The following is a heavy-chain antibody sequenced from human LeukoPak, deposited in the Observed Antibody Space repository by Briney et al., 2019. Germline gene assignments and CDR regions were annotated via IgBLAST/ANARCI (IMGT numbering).Heavy chain of an antibody. V-gene: IGHV1-18*01. CDR3: ARDSPDIVVVPAAIPYYYYYYMDV. Sequence: GASVKVSCKASGYTFTSYGISWVRQAPGQGLEWMGWISAYNGNTNYAQKLQGRVTMTTDTSTSTAYMELRSLRSDDTAVYYCARDSPDIVVVPAAIPYYYYYYMDVWGKGTTVTVSS. CDR1: GYTFTSYG. D-gene: IGHD2-2*01. CDR2: ISAYNGNT. J-gene: IGHJ6*03.